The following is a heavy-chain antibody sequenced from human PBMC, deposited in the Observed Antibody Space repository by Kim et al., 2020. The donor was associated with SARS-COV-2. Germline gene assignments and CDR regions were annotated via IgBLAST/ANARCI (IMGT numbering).Heavy chain of an antibody. Sequence: GESLKISCKGSGYSFTSYWIGWVRQMPGKGLEWMGIIYPGDSDTRYSPSFQGQVTISADKSISTAYLQWSSLKASDTAMYYCASLQQNSSSWYRPRGWFDPWGQGTLVTVSS. D-gene: IGHD6-13*01. J-gene: IGHJ5*02. CDR1: GYSFTSYW. CDR3: ASLQQNSSSWYRPRGWFDP. V-gene: IGHV5-51*01. CDR2: IYPGDSDT.